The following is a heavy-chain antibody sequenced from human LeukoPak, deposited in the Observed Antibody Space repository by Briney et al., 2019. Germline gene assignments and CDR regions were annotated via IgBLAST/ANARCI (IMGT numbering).Heavy chain of an antibody. J-gene: IGHJ4*02. D-gene: IGHD3/OR15-3a*01. CDR2: IYYSGNT. CDR3: ARQTGSGLFILP. Sequence: SETLSLTCTVSGVSISSSNSYWGWIRQPPGKGLEWIGSIYYSGNTYYNASLKGQVSISIDTSMNQFSLRLTSVTAADTAVYYCARQTGSGLFILPGGQGTLVTVSS. CDR1: GVSISSSNSY. V-gene: IGHV4-39*01.